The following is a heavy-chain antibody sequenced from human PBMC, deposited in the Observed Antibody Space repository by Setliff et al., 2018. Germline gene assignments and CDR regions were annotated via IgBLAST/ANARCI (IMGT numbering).Heavy chain of an antibody. Sequence: AASVKVSCKASGHSLTSNHFHWGRQAPGKGLEWMGTINPNDGYTIYAPAFQGRVAMTTDTSTGTAYMELSGLRYADSAIYYCIMNMVRPVTGLDCWGPGTLVTVSS. CDR1: GHSLTSNH. J-gene: IGHJ4*02. CDR3: IMNMVRPVTGLDC. CDR2: INPNDGYT. V-gene: IGHV1-46*01. D-gene: IGHD2-8*01.